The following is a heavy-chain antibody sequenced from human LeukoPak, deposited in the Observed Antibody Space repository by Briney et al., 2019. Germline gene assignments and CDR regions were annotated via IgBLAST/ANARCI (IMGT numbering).Heavy chain of an antibody. V-gene: IGHV4-59*01. CDR2: IYYSGSA. J-gene: IGHJ4*02. Sequence: SETLSLTCTVSGGSISGFYWGWIRQPPGKGLEWIGFIYYSGSANYNPSLKSRVTMSVDMSKNQFSLKLSSVTAADTAFYYCGRDRDSSGWFDYWGQGALVTVSS. D-gene: IGHD6-19*01. CDR1: GGSISGFY. CDR3: GRDRDSSGWFDY.